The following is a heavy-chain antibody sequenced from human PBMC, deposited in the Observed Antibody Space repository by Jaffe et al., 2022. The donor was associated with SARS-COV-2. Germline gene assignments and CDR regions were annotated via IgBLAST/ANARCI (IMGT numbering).Heavy chain of an antibody. CDR2: IYYSGST. J-gene: IGHJ5*02. Sequence: QVQLQESGPGLVKPSETLSLTCTVSDGSISSYYWSWIRQPPGRGLEWIGYIYYSGSTNYNPSLKSRVTISVDTSKNQFSLKLTSVTAADTAVYYCARGATPEYSSTWYAPWGQGTLVTVSS. CDR3: ARGATPEYSSTWYAP. CDR1: DGSISSYY. D-gene: IGHD5-18*01. V-gene: IGHV4-59*01.